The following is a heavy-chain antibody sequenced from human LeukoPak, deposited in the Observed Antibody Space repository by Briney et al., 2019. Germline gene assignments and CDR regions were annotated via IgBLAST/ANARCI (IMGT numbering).Heavy chain of an antibody. CDR2: INPSGGST. Sequence: GASVKVSCKASGYTFTSYYMHWVRQAPGQGLEWMGIINPSGGSTSYAQKFQGRVTMTRDTSTSTVYMELSSLRSEDTAVYYCARDGNGRLGRLAEPLFDPWGQGTLVTDSS. V-gene: IGHV1-46*01. J-gene: IGHJ5*02. D-gene: IGHD1-14*01. CDR1: GYTFTSYY. CDR3: ARDGNGRLGRLAEPLFDP.